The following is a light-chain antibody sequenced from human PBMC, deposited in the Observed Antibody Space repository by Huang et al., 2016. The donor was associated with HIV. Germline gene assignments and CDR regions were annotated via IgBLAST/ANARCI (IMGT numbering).Light chain of an antibody. J-gene: IGKJ2*01. CDR2: VAS. Sequence: EIVLTQSPGTLSLSPGEGATLSCRASQSINNNYLAWFQQKPGQPPRLLIYVASSRATGVPDRFTGSGSGTDFNLTISRLETEDFAMDFCQHYGTSPQTFGQGTKLEIK. CDR1: QSINNNY. V-gene: IGKV3-20*01. CDR3: QHYGTSPQT.